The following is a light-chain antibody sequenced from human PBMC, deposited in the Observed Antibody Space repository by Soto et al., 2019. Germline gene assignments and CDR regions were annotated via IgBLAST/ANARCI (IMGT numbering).Light chain of an antibody. CDR3: FSYAGTTNVA. V-gene: IGLV2-23*01. CDR1: SSDVGSYDL. CDR2: EGS. J-gene: IGLJ2*01. Sequence: QSPLTQPASVSGSPGQSITISCTGTSSDVGSYDLVSWYQQHPGKAPKLMIYEGSQRPSGVSNRFSGSKSGNTASLTNFGLQADDEADYYCFSYAGTTNVAFGTGTKLTVL.